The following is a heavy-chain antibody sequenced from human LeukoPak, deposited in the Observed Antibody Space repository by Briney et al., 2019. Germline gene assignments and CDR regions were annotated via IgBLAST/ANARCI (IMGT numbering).Heavy chain of an antibody. J-gene: IGHJ1*01. Sequence: ASVKVSCKASGYTFTSYGISWVRQAPGQGLEWMGWISAYNGNTNYAQKLQGRVTITTDTSTSTAYMELRSLRSDDTAVYYCATQLVRLYGHEYFQHWGQGTLVTVSS. CDR1: GYTFTSYG. CDR2: ISAYNGNT. CDR3: ATQLVRLYGHEYFQH. D-gene: IGHD6-13*01. V-gene: IGHV1-18*01.